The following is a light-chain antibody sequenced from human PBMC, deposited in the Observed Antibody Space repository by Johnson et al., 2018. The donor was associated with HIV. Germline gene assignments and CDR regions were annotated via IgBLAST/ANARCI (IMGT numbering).Light chain of an antibody. V-gene: IGLV1-51*01. J-gene: IGLJ1*01. CDR2: DNN. Sequence: QSVLTQSPSVSAAPGQKVTISCSGSSSNIGNNYVSWYQQLPGTAPKLLIYDNNKRPSGIPDRFSGSKSGTSATLGITGLQTGDEADYYCGTWDGSLRAGFFGNGTKVTVL. CDR3: GTWDGSLRAGF. CDR1: SSNIGNNY.